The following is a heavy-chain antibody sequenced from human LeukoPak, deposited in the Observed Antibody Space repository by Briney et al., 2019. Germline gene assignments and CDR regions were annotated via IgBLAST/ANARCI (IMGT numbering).Heavy chain of an antibody. CDR2: MYSAGGT. V-gene: IGHV3-53*01. CDR1: GFTVSSNY. Sequence: RGSLRLSCAASGFTVSSNYMNWVRQAPGKGLEWVTVMYSAGGTYYADSVKGRFTISRDNSENTVYLQMNSLRADDTAVYYCARGRDYDSSGYRPYYYAMDVWGQGTTVTVSS. D-gene: IGHD3-22*01. CDR3: ARGRDYDSSGYRPYYYAMDV. J-gene: IGHJ6*02.